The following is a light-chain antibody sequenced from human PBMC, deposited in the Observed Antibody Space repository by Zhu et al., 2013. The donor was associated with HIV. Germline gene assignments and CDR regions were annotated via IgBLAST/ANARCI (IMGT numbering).Light chain of an antibody. CDR1: QSVGSTF. J-gene: IGKJ1*01. Sequence: EIVLTQSPGTLSLSPGERATLTCRASQSVGSTFLAWYQQKPGQAPRLLIYGSSTRVTGIPARFSGSGSGTEFTLTISSLQPEDFATYYCLQYSNYPRTFGQGTKVEIK. V-gene: IGKV3-20*01. CDR3: LQYSNYPRT. CDR2: GSS.